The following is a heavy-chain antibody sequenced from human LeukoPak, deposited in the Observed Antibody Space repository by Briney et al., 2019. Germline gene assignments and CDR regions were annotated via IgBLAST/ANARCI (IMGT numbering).Heavy chain of an antibody. J-gene: IGHJ6*02. CDR2: INHSGST. V-gene: IGHV4-34*01. D-gene: IGHD5-12*01. Sequence: PSETLSLTCAVYGGSFSGYYWSWIRQPPGKGLEWIGEINHSGSTNYNPSLKSRVTISVDTSKNQFSLKLSSVTAADTAVYYCARGVLRRGYDSRGYYYGMDVWGQGTTVTVSS. CDR1: GGSFSGYY. CDR3: ARGVLRRGYDSRGYYYGMDV.